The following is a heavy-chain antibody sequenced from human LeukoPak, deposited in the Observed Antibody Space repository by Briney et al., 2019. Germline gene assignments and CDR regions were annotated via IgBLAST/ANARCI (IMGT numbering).Heavy chain of an antibody. CDR1: GFIFSTYS. D-gene: IGHD6-19*01. Sequence: PGGSLRLSCAASGFIFSTYSMNWVRQAPGKGLEWVSAISGSGGSTYYADSVKGRFTISRDNSKNTLYLQMNSLRAEDTAVYYCAKDVLLIAVAGRRSDYWGQGTLVTVSS. CDR3: AKDVLLIAVAGRRSDY. J-gene: IGHJ4*02. CDR2: ISGSGGST. V-gene: IGHV3-23*01.